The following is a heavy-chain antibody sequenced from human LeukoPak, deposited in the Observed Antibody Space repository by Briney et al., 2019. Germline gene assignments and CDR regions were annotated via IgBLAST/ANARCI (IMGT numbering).Heavy chain of an antibody. J-gene: IGHJ3*02. Sequence: SETLSLTCTVSGGSISSYYWSWIRQPPGKGLEWIGYIYYSGSTNYNPSLKSRVTISVDTSKNQFSLKLSSVTAADTAVYYCARLGSGWLRDAFDIWGQGTMVTVSS. CDR1: GGSISSYY. CDR2: IYYSGST. D-gene: IGHD6-19*01. CDR3: ARLGSGWLRDAFDI. V-gene: IGHV4-59*08.